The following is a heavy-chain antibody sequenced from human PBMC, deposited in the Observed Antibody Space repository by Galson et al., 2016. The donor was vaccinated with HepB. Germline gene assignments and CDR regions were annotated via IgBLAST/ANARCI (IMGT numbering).Heavy chain of an antibody. V-gene: IGHV3-23*01. D-gene: IGHD1-20*01. Sequence: SLRLSCAASGFTFSSYAMMWVRQAPGKGLEWVSGIGGSGDSTFYSGSVKGRSTISRDNFKNTLYLQMNSLRAEDTAVYYCAKVLTGYYYYMEVWGKGTTVTVSS. CDR3: AKVLTGYYYYMEV. CDR2: IGGSGDST. CDR1: GFTFSSYA. J-gene: IGHJ6*03.